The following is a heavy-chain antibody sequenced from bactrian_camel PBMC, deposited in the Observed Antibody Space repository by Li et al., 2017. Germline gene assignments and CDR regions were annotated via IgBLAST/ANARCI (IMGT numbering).Heavy chain of an antibody. Sequence: QLVESGGGSVQAGGSLRLSREASGYIDMTYCMGWFRQSPGNQREGVAALDSAGRIEYADSVKGRLTISKDNAKNTLYLQVNSLKVEDTATYFCAAESSCDLLGTPLARNWGQGTQVTVS. D-gene: IGHD6*01. V-gene: IGHV3S53*01. J-gene: IGHJ4*01. CDR2: LDSAGRI. CDR3: AAESSCDLLGTPLARN. CDR1: GYIDMTYC.